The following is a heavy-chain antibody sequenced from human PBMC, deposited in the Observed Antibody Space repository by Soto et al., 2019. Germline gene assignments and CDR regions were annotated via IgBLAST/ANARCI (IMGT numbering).Heavy chain of an antibody. J-gene: IGHJ4*02. Sequence: ASVKVSCKASGGLFSSYPISWVRQVPGQGLEWMGGTIPVFQTAYYTQRFQGRVTITADESTNTAYVELSSLRSEDTAIYYCARGGSGYTWFNEFWGQGTLVTVSS. V-gene: IGHV1-69*13. CDR2: TIPVFQTA. D-gene: IGHD3-22*01. CDR1: GGLFSSYP. CDR3: ARGGSGYTWFNEF.